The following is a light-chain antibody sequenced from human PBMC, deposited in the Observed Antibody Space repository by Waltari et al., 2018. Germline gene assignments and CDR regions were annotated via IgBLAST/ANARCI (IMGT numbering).Light chain of an antibody. J-gene: IGKJ5*01. CDR1: QSVLSSSNNKNY. CDR2: WAS. CDR3: QQYYSTPPIT. Sequence: DIVMTQSPDSLAVSLGEWATINCKSSQSVLSSSNNKNYLTWYQQKPGQPPKLLIYWASIRESGVPDRFSGSGSGTDFTLTISSLQAEDVAVYYCQQYYSTPPITFGQGTRLEIK. V-gene: IGKV4-1*01.